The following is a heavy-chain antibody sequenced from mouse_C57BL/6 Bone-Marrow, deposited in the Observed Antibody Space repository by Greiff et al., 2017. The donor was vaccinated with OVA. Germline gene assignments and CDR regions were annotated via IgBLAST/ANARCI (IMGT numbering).Heavy chain of an antibody. CDR1: GFSLTSYG. CDR2: IWGGGST. D-gene: IGHD2-4*01. CDR3: TSKTYDYETDYAMDY. V-gene: IGHV2-9*01. J-gene: IGHJ4*01. Sequence: VKLVESGPGLVAPSQSLSITCTVSGFSLTSYGVDWVRQPPGKGLEWLGVIWGGGSTNYNSALMSRLSISKDNSKSQVFLKMNSLQTDDTAMYYCTSKTYDYETDYAMDYWGQGTSVTVSS.